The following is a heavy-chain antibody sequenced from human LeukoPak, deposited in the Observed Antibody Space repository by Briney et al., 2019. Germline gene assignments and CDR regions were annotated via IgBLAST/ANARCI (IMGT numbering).Heavy chain of an antibody. D-gene: IGHD1-1*01. J-gene: IGHJ4*02. Sequence: ASVKVSCKASGYAFTRHYMHWVRQAPGQGLEWMGLINPSGSSTIYAQKLQGRVTMTTDTSTSTAYMELRSLRSDDTAVYYCARVQLERSGEPFDYWGQGTLVTVSS. CDR1: GYAFTRHY. V-gene: IGHV1-46*01. CDR3: ARVQLERSGEPFDY. CDR2: INPSGSST.